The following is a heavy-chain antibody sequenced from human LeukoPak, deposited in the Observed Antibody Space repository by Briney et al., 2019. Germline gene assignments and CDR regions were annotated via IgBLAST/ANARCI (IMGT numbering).Heavy chain of an antibody. CDR1: GFTFSSYW. D-gene: IGHD2-2*02. J-gene: IGHJ1*01. V-gene: IGHV3-7*03. CDR3: ARKQYCSSTSCYIAEYFQH. Sequence: GGSLRLSCAASGFTFSSYWMSWVRQAPGKGLEWVANIKQDGSEKYYVDSVKGRFTISRDNAKNSLYLQMNSPRAEDTAVYYCARKQYCSSTSCYIAEYFQHWGQGTLVTVSS. CDR2: IKQDGSEK.